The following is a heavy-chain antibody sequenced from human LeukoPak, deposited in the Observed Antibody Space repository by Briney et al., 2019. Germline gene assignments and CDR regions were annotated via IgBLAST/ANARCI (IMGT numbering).Heavy chain of an antibody. D-gene: IGHD3-10*01. J-gene: IGHJ6*02. V-gene: IGHV4-39*07. Sequence: PSETLSLTCTVSGGSISSSSYYWGWIRQPPGKGLEWIGEINHSGSTNYNPSLKSRVTISVDTSKNQFSLKLSSVTAADTAVYYCATYGINGMDVWGQGTTVTVSS. CDR1: GGSISSSSYY. CDR2: INHSGST. CDR3: ATYGINGMDV.